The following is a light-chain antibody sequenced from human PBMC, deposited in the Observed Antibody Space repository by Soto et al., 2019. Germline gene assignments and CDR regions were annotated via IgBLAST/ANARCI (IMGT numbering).Light chain of an antibody. J-gene: IGKJ3*01. CDR1: QSVSSSY. Sequence: EIVLTQSPGTLSLSPGERATLSCRASQSVSSSYLAWYQQKPGQAPRLLIYGASSRATGIPDRFSGSGSGTAFTLNISRLEPEDCAVYYCQQYCISLAFGPGTKVDIK. CDR2: GAS. CDR3: QQYCISLA. V-gene: IGKV3-20*01.